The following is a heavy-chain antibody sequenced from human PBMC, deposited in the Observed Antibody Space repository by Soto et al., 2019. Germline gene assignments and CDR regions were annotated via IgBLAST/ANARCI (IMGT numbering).Heavy chain of an antibody. CDR3: AREEYYDFWSGYYSFDY. D-gene: IGHD3-3*01. CDR2: TYYRSKWYN. J-gene: IGHJ4*02. V-gene: IGHV6-1*01. CDR1: GDSVSSNSAA. Sequence: PSQTLSLTCAISGDSVSSNSAAWNWIRQSPSRGLEWLGRTYYRSKWYNDYAVSVKSRITINPDTSKNQFSLQLNSVTPEDTAVYYCAREEYYDFWSGYYSFDYWGQGTLVTVSS.